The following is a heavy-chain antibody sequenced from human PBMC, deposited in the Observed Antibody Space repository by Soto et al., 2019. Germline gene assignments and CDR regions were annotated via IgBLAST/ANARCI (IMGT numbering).Heavy chain of an antibody. J-gene: IGHJ4*02. V-gene: IGHV1-18*01. Sequence: QVQLVQSGAEVKKPGASVKVSCKASGYTFTSYGISWVRQAPVQGLEWMGWISAYNGNTNYAQKLQGRVTMTTDTSTSTAYMELRSLRSDDTAVYYCARTEDIVVVVAVTYFDYWGQGTLVTVSS. CDR2: ISAYNGNT. D-gene: IGHD2-15*01. CDR1: GYTFTSYG. CDR3: ARTEDIVVVVAVTYFDY.